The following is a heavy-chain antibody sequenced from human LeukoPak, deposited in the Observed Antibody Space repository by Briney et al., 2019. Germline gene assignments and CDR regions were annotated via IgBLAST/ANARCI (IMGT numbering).Heavy chain of an antibody. V-gene: IGHV4-39*06. CDR1: GVSMSSSSYY. D-gene: IGHD2-21*02. J-gene: IGHJ4*02. Sequence: SETLSLTCTVSGVSMSSSSYYWAWIRQSPGMGLEWIGSVYYSGTTHYESSLKSRVSISIDTSKTQFALKVNSVTVADTAVYYCARILDLVTTKTIDYWGQGSLVIVSS. CDR2: VYYSGTT. CDR3: ARILDLVTTKTIDY.